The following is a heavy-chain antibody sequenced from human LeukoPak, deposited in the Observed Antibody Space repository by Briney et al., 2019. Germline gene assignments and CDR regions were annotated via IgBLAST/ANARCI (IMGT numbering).Heavy chain of an antibody. CDR2: INSDGSST. CDR3: AKVRAEGVWYFDL. D-gene: IGHD3-16*01. CDR1: GFTFSSYW. V-gene: IGHV3-74*01. J-gene: IGHJ2*01. Sequence: GGSLRLSCAASGFTFSSYWMHWVRQAPGKGLVWVSRINSDGSSTSYADSVKGRFTISRDNSKNTLYLQMNSLRAEDTAVYYCAKVRAEGVWYFDLWGRGTLVTVSS.